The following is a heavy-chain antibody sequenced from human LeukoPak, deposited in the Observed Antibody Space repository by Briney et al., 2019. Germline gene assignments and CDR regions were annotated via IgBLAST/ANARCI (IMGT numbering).Heavy chain of an antibody. D-gene: IGHD1-1*01. CDR2: FDPEDGET. Sequence: ASVKVTRKVSVYTLTELSMHWVRQAPGKGREGMGGFDPEDGETIYAQKFQGRVTMTQDTSTDTAYIELSSLRSEDTAVYYCATEGGQNALGAFDIWGQGTMVTVSS. CDR3: ATEGGQNALGAFDI. V-gene: IGHV1-24*01. CDR1: VYTLTELS. J-gene: IGHJ3*02.